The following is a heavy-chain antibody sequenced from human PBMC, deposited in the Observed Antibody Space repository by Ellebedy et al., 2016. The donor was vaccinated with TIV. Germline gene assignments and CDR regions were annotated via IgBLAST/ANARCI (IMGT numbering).Heavy chain of an antibody. CDR1: GGTFSSYA. Sequence: SVKVSCXASGGTFSSYAISWVRQAPGQGLEWMGGIIPIFGTANYAQKFQGRVTITADESTSTAYMELSSLRSEDTAVYYCASSYCSGGSCYSNYYYGMDVWGQGTTVTVSS. CDR3: ASSYCSGGSCYSNYYYGMDV. CDR2: IIPIFGTA. D-gene: IGHD2-15*01. V-gene: IGHV1-69*13. J-gene: IGHJ6*02.